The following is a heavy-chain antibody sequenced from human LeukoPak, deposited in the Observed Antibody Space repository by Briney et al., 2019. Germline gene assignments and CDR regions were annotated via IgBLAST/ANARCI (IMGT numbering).Heavy chain of an antibody. CDR3: ARVIGVAGVDY. CDR1: GGTFTSYG. J-gene: IGHJ4*02. CDR2: ISAYNGNT. D-gene: IGHD6-19*01. V-gene: IGHV1-18*01. Sequence: ASVTVSFKASGGTFTSYGISWVRQAPGQGLEWMGWISAYNGNTNYAQKLQGRVTMTTDTSTSTAYMELRSLRSDDTAVYYCARVIGVAGVDYWGQGTLVTVSS.